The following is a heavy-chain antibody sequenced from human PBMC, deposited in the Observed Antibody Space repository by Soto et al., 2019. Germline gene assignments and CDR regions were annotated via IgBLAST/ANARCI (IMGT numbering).Heavy chain of an antibody. CDR2: ISYDGSNK. Sequence: GGSLRLSCAASGFTFSSYGMHWVRQAPGKGLEWVAVISYDGSNKYYADSVKGRFTISRDNSKNTLYLQMNSLRAEDTAVYYCAKEPNPELNYYGSGSYPPDYWGQGTLVTVSS. J-gene: IGHJ4*02. D-gene: IGHD3-10*01. CDR1: GFTFSSYG. V-gene: IGHV3-30*18. CDR3: AKEPNPELNYYGSGSYPPDY.